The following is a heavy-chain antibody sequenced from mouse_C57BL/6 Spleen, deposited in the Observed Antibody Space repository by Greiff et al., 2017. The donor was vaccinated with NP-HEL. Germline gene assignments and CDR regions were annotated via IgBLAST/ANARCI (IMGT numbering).Heavy chain of an antibody. CDR1: GFSLSTFGMG. D-gene: IGHD3-2*02. CDR2: IWWDDDK. CDR3: ARIGSGTAQATSAWFAY. J-gene: IGHJ3*01. Sequence: QVTLKVSGPGLLQPSQTLSLTCSFSGFSLSTFGMGVGWIRQPSGKDLEWLAHIWWDDDKYYNPALKRRLTISKDTSKNQVYLKIANVDTADTATYDCARIGSGTAQATSAWFAYWGQGTLVTVAA. V-gene: IGHV8-8*01.